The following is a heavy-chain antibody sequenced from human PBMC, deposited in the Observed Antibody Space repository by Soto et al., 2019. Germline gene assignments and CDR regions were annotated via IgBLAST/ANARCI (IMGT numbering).Heavy chain of an antibody. V-gene: IGHV3-33*01. CDR3: ARGSIWFGELLYYFDY. Sequence: GGSLRLSCAASGFTFSSYGMHWVRQAPGKGLEWVAVIWYDGSNKYYADSVKGRFTISRDNSKNTLYLQMNSLRAEDTAVYYCARGSIWFGELLYYFDYWGQGTLVTVSS. CDR1: GFTFSSYG. D-gene: IGHD3-10*01. J-gene: IGHJ4*02. CDR2: IWYDGSNK.